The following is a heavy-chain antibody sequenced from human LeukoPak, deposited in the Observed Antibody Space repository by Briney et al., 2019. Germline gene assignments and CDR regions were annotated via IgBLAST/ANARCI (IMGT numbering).Heavy chain of an antibody. V-gene: IGHV3-11*01. D-gene: IGHD3-10*01. CDR3: ARRYGSGSSQAFDI. CDR2: ISSSGSNI. Sequence: GAPRLSCAASGFTFSDYYMSWIRQAPGKGMEWISYISSSGSNISYADSVKGRFTISRDNAKNSLYLQMNSLRAEDTAVYYCARRYGSGSSQAFDIWGHGTMVTVSS. CDR1: GFTFSDYY. J-gene: IGHJ3*02.